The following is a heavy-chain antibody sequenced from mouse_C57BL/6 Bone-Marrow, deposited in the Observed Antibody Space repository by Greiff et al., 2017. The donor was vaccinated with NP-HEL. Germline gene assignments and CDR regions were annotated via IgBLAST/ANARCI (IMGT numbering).Heavy chain of an antibody. J-gene: IGHJ3*01. CDR1: GYTFTSYW. D-gene: IGHD2-4*01. CDR2: IYPGNSDT. CDR3: ARGNYYDFFAY. V-gene: IGHV1-5*01. Sequence: EVQLQQSGTVLARPGASVKMSCKTSGYTFTSYWMHWVKQRPGQGLEWIGAIYPGNSDTSYNQKFKGKAKLTAVTSASTAYMELRSLTSEDSAVYFCARGNYYDFFAYWGQGTLVTVSA.